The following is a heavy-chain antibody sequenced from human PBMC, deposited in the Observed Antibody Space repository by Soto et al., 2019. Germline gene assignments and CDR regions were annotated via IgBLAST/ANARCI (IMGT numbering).Heavy chain of an antibody. CDR1: DGSFSGYS. D-gene: IGHD3-22*01. CDR3: ARVRAVVVINYYYHDMDV. Sequence: PSETLSLTCAVYDGSFSGYSWSWIRQPPGKGLEWIGEINHSGSTNYNPSLKSRATISVDTSENQLSLKLSSVTAADTAVYYCARVRAVVVINYYYHDMDVWGQGTTVTVSS. CDR2: INHSGST. J-gene: IGHJ6*02. V-gene: IGHV4-34*01.